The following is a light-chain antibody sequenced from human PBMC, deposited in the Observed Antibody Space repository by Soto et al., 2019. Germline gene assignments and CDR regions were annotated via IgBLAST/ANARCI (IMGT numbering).Light chain of an antibody. Sequence: DIQMTQSPSTLSASVGDRVTITCRASQSISSWLAWYQQKPGRAPKLLIYKASILETGGPSRFSGSGPGTEFTLIISTLQPDDFAQYYGQQYGSSPPWTFSKGTKVEIE. V-gene: IGKV1-5*03. J-gene: IGKJ1*01. CDR3: QQYGSSPPWT. CDR1: QSISSW. CDR2: KAS.